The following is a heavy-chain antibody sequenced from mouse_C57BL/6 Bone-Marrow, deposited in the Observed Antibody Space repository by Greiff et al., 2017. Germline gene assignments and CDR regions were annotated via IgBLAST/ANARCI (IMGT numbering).Heavy chain of an antibody. J-gene: IGHJ2*01. Sequence: QVQLQQSGPELVKPGASVKISCKASGYAFSSSWMNWVKQRPGKGLEWIGRIYPGDGDTNYNGKFKGKATLTADKSSSTAYMQLSSLTSEDSAVYFCARSATVVYFDYWGQGTTLTVSS. V-gene: IGHV1-82*01. CDR1: GYAFSSSW. D-gene: IGHD1-1*01. CDR2: IYPGDGDT. CDR3: ARSATVVYFDY.